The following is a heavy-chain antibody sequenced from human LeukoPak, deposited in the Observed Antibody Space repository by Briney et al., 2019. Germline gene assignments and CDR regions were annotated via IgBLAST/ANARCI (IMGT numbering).Heavy chain of an antibody. D-gene: IGHD6-13*01. J-gene: IGHJ6*04. Sequence: GGSLRLSCAASGFTFSDYSMNWVRQAPGKGLEWVSSISGSSTHIYYADSVRGRFTISRDNAKNSLYLRMNSLRAEDTAVYYCARYISWWDVWGKGTTVTISS. CDR3: ARYISWWDV. V-gene: IGHV3-21*01. CDR2: ISGSSTHI. CDR1: GFTFSDYS.